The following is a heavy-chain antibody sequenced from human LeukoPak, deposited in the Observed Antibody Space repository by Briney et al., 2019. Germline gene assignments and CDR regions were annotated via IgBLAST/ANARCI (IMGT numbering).Heavy chain of an antibody. J-gene: IGHJ6*03. CDR1: GFTFTSYD. Sequence: GGSLRLSCAASGFTFTSYDMHWVRQAPGKGLEWVAFIRYDGSNKYYADSVKGRFTISRDNAKNTLYLQMNSLRAEDTAVYYCARVGFGYSSSSHGYYYYYMDVWGKGTTVTVSS. CDR3: ARVGFGYSSSSHGYYYYYMDV. D-gene: IGHD6-6*01. V-gene: IGHV3-30*02. CDR2: IRYDGSNK.